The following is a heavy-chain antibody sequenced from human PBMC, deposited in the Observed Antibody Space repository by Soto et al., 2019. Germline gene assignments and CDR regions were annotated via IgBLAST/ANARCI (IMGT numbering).Heavy chain of an antibody. CDR3: AKDAVATYYYDSSGYSNWFDP. D-gene: IGHD3-22*01. V-gene: IGHV3-23*01. CDR1: GFTFSSYA. J-gene: IGHJ5*02. CDR2: ISGSGGST. Sequence: VGSLRLSCAASGFTFSSYAMSWVRQAPGKGLEWVSAISGSGGSTYYADSVKGRFTISRDNSKNTLYLQMNSLRAEDTAVYYCAKDAVATYYYDSSGYSNWFDPWGQGTLVTVSS.